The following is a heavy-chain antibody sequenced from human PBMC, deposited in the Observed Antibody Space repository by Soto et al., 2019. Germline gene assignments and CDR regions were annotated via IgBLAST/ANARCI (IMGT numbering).Heavy chain of an antibody. CDR1: GGSISSYY. Sequence: NPSETLSLTCTVSGGSISSYYWSWIRQPPGKGLEWIGYIYYSGSTNYNPSLKSRVTISVDTSKNQFSLKLSSVTAADTAVYYCARRSPMVVTGFDYWGQGTLVTVSS. CDR3: ARRSPMVVTGFDY. V-gene: IGHV4-59*08. CDR2: IYYSGST. D-gene: IGHD2-15*01. J-gene: IGHJ4*02.